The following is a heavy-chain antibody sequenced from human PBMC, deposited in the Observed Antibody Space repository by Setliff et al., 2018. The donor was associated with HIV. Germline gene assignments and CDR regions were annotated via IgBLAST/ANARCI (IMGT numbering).Heavy chain of an antibody. J-gene: IGHJ6*03. CDR3: AREEVNRGYYYYMDV. V-gene: IGHV4-39*02. CDR2: IYYSGSI. CDR1: GGSIGSSSYY. D-gene: IGHD2-21*01. Sequence: PSETLSLTCTVSGGSIGSSSYYWGWIRQPPGKGLEWIGSIYYSGSIFYKPSLKSRVTVSVDTSKNQFSLKVNSVTAADTAVYYCAREEVNRGYYYYMDVWGKGTTVTVSS.